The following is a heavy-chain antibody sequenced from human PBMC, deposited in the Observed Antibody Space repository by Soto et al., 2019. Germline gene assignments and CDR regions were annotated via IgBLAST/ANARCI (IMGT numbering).Heavy chain of an antibody. D-gene: IGHD1-26*01. CDR1: RFIFSDYA. CDR3: AKDAVSYNGKWDWFDS. CDR2: IGGGNTDR. Sequence: DVQLLESGGGLVQPGGSLTLSCAASRFIFSDYAMNWVRQAPGKGLEWVSSIGGGNTDRYYADSVKGRFIISRDNSKNTMYLQMNRLRDDDTGVYYCAKDAVSYNGKWDWFDSWGQGTLVTVSS. J-gene: IGHJ5*01. V-gene: IGHV3-23*01.